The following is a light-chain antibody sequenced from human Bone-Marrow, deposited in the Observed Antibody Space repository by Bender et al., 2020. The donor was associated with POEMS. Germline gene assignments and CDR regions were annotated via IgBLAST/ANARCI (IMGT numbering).Light chain of an antibody. CDR3: CSYAGSSTTV. V-gene: IGLV2-23*02. CDR2: DVS. CDR1: SSDVGGYNF. Sequence: QSALTQPASVSGSPGQSITISCSGLSSDVGGYNFVSWYLKHPGEAPKLIIYDVSKRPSGVSHRFSGSKSGNTASLTISGLQAEDEANYYCCSYAGSSTTVFGGGTKLTVL. J-gene: IGLJ3*02.